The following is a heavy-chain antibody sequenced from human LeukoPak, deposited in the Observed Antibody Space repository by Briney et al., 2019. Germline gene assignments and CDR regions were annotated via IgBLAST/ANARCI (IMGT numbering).Heavy chain of an antibody. V-gene: IGHV3-74*01. CDR1: GFTFSSYW. CDR3: AKKRITMIVVVSGFDY. J-gene: IGHJ4*02. Sequence: PGGSLRLSCAASGFTFSSYWMHWVRQAPGKGLVWVSRINSDGSSTSYADSVKGRFTISRDNAKNTLYLQMNSLRAEDTAVYYCAKKRITMIVVVSGFDYWGQGTLVTVSS. CDR2: INSDGSST. D-gene: IGHD3-22*01.